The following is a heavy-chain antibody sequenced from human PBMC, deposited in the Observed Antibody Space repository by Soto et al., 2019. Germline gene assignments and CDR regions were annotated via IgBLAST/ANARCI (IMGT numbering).Heavy chain of an antibody. D-gene: IGHD6-13*01. CDR1: GFTFSSYS. J-gene: IGHJ4*02. Sequence: KPVGSLRLSCAASGFTFSSYSMNWVRQAPGKGLEWVSSISSSSSYIYYADSVKGRFTISRDNAKNSLYLQMNSLRAEDTAVYYCARGPIAAAGTFDYWGQGTLVTVSS. CDR3: ARGPIAAAGTFDY. V-gene: IGHV3-21*01. CDR2: ISSSSSYI.